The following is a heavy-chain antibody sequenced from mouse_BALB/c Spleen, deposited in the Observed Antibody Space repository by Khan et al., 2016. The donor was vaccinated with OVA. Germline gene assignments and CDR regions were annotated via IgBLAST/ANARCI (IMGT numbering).Heavy chain of an antibody. Sequence: EVELVESGGGLVQPGGSLRLSCATSGFTFTDYYITWVRQPPGKALEWLGFIRNKANGYSTEYIASVEGRFTVSRDNSQSIVYLQMNTLRAEDSATYYCARETVVDIYWYLDVWGAGTTVTVSS. D-gene: IGHD1-1*01. CDR3: ARETVVDIYWYLDV. CDR1: GFTFTDYY. CDR2: IRNKANGYST. V-gene: IGHV7-3*02. J-gene: IGHJ1*01.